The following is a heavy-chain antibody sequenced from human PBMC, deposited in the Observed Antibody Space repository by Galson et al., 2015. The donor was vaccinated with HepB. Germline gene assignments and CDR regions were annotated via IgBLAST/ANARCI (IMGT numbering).Heavy chain of an antibody. J-gene: IGHJ6*03. Sequence: SVKVSCKASGGILTTHAISWVRQAPGQGLEWMGGIIPIFGAARYAEKFQGRVTITADESTSTAYMDLASLRSEDTAMYYCATLGSCNNTDCREGLSYYYYMDVWGKGTTVTVSS. CDR1: GGILTTHA. CDR2: IIPIFGAA. CDR3: ATLGSCNNTDCREGLSYYYYMDV. D-gene: IGHD2-2*01. V-gene: IGHV1-69*13.